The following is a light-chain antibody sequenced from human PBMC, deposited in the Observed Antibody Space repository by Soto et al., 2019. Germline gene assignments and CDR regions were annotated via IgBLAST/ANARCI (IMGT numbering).Light chain of an antibody. CDR1: SSDVGGYNY. V-gene: IGLV2-11*01. CDR2: DVS. J-gene: IGLJ2*01. Sequence: QSVLTQPRSVSGSPGQSVTISCTGTSSDVGGYNYVSWYQQHPGKAPKLMIYDVSKRPSGVPDRFSGSKSGNTASLTISVLQAEDEADYYCCSYAGSVVVFGGGTKRTVL. CDR3: CSYAGSVVV.